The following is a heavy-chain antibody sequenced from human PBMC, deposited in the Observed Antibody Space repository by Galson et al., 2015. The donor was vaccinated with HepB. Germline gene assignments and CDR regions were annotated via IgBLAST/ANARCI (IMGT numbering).Heavy chain of an antibody. D-gene: IGHD6-19*01. CDR2: IYYSGST. Sequence: ETLSLTCTVSGGSISSYYWSWIRQPPGKGLEWIGYIYYSGSTNYNPSLKSRFTISIDTSKNQFSLKLSSVTAADTAIYYCARAQPYSSGYYYFDYWGQGTLVTVSS. J-gene: IGHJ4*02. CDR1: GGSISSYY. CDR3: ARAQPYSSGYYYFDY. V-gene: IGHV4-59*01.